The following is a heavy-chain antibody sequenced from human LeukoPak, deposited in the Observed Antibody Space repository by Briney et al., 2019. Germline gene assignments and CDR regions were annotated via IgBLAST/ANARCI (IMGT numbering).Heavy chain of an antibody. V-gene: IGHV1-24*01. D-gene: IGHD2-2*01. Sequence: ASVKVSCKVSGYTLTELSMHWVRQAPGKGLEWMGGFDPEDGETIYAQKFQGRVTMTEDTSTDTAYMELSSLRSEDTAVYYCATVRYCSSTGCHPSNWFDPWGQGTLVTVSS. CDR2: FDPEDGET. CDR3: ATVRYCSSTGCHPSNWFDP. J-gene: IGHJ5*02. CDR1: GYTLTELS.